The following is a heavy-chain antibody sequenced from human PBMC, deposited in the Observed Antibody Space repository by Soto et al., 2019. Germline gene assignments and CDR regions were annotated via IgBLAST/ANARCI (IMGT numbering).Heavy chain of an antibody. D-gene: IGHD3-10*01. CDR1: GGSISSVGYS. CDR3: ASYGFRPLDYFFGIDA. J-gene: IGHJ6*02. V-gene: IGHV4-30-2*05. Sequence: TLSLTCAVSGGSISSVGYSWSWIRQPPGKGLEWIGYIYHSGSTHYNPSLQSRVTISVDTSKNQFSLKMTSVTAADTAVYYCASYGFRPLDYFFGIDAWGQGSTVTVSS. CDR2: IYHSGST.